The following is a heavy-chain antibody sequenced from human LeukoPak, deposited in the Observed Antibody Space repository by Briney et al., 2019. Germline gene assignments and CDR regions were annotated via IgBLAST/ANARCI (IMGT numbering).Heavy chain of an antibody. CDR2: IYSGGST. J-gene: IGHJ4*02. Sequence: AGGSLRLSCAASGFTVSSNYMSWVRQAPGKGLEWVSVIYSGGSTYYADSVKGRFTISRDNSKNTLYLQMNSLRAEDTTVYYCARVSRGPHPYYYDSSGYMDYWGRGTLVTVSS. V-gene: IGHV3-53*01. CDR1: GFTVSSNY. D-gene: IGHD3-22*01. CDR3: ARVSRGPHPYYYDSSGYMDY.